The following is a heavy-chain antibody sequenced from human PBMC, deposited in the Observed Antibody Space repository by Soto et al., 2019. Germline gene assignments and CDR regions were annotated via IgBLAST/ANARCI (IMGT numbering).Heavy chain of an antibody. CDR1: GFTFSDYY. CDR3: ATSIAARPPNVWFDP. D-gene: IGHD6-6*01. V-gene: IGHV3-11*01. CDR2: ISSSGSTI. Sequence: GGSLRLSCAASGFTFSDYYMSWIRQAPGKGLEWVSYISSSGSTIYYADSVKGRFTISRDNAKNSLYLQMNSLRAEDTAVYYCATSIAARPPNVWFDPWGQGTLVTVSS. J-gene: IGHJ5*02.